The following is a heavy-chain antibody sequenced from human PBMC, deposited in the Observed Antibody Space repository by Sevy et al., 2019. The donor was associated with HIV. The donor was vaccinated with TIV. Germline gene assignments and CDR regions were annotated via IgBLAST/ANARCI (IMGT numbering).Heavy chain of an antibody. CDR3: ARTLAFYYGMDV. CDR2: ISRSSSYI. CDR1: GFTFSSYS. Sequence: GGSLRLSCAASGFTFSSYSMNWVRQAPGKGLEWVSSISRSSSYIYYADSVKGRFTISRDNAKNSLYLQMNSLRAEDTAVYYCARTLAFYYGMDVWGQGTTVTVSS. J-gene: IGHJ6*02. V-gene: IGHV3-21*01.